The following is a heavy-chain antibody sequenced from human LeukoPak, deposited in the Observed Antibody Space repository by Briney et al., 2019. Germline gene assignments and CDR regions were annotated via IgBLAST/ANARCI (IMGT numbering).Heavy chain of an antibody. CDR3: ASAAGGPYYDILTGYSTEYYFDY. V-gene: IGHV4-34*01. CDR1: GGSFSGYY. J-gene: IGHJ4*02. Sequence: SETLSLTCAVYGGSFSGYYWSWIRQPPGKGLEWIGEINHSGSTNYNPSLKSRVTISVDTSKNQFSLKLSSVTAADTAVYYCASAAGGPYYDILTGYSTEYYFDYWGQGTLVTVSS. D-gene: IGHD3-9*01. CDR2: INHSGST.